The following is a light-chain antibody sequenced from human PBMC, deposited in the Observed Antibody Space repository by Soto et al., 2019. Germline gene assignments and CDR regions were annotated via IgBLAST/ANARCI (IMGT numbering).Light chain of an antibody. CDR2: TVN. CDR3: NSYTSSSSYV. Sequence: QSALTQPASVSGSPGQSITISCTGTSSDVGGYKYVSWYQQHPGKAPTLLIYTVNNRPSGVSNRVSGSKSGNTASLTISGLQAEDEDDYYYNSYTSSSSYVFGTGTKVTVL. CDR1: SSDVGGYKY. V-gene: IGLV2-14*01. J-gene: IGLJ1*01.